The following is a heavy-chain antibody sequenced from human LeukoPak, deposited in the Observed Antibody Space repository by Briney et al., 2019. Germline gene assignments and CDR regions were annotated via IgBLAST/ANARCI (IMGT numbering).Heavy chain of an antibody. V-gene: IGHV4-39*07. Sequence: SETLSLTCTVSGGSISSSSYYWGWIRQPPGKGLEWIGSIYYSGSTYYNPSLKSRVTISVDTSKNQFSLKLSSVTAAVTAVYYCARDYDYIDYWGQGTLVSVSS. CDR2: IYYSGST. D-gene: IGHD4/OR15-4a*01. J-gene: IGHJ4*02. CDR1: GGSISSSSYY. CDR3: ARDYDYIDY.